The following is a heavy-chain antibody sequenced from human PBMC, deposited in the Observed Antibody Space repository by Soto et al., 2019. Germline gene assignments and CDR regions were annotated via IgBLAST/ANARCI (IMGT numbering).Heavy chain of an antibody. D-gene: IGHD2-2*01. J-gene: IGHJ4*01. CDR1: GYSFTSYW. CDR2: IYPYDSDT. V-gene: IGHV5-51*01. CDR3: ARHLVGSTRGNFDY. Sequence: ESLKISCKTSGYSFTSYWIGWVRQMPGKGMEWMGNIYPYDSDTRYSPSFQGQVTISADTSITTAYLQWSGLRASDTAMYFCARHLVGSTRGNFDYWGQGTLVTVAS.